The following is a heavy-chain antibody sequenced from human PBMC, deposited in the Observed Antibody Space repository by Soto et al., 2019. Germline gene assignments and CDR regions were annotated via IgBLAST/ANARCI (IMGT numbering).Heavy chain of an antibody. V-gene: IGHV4-39*01. D-gene: IGHD6-19*01. J-gene: IGHJ6*03. CDR2: IYYSGST. CDR3: VTDSSGWSSSFYYYYMDV. Sequence: SETLSLTCTVSGGSISSSSYYWGWIRQPPGKGLEWIGSIYYSGSTYYNPSLKSRVTLSVDTSKNQFSLKLSSVTAADTAVYYCVTDSSGWSSSFYYYYMDVWGKGTTVTVSS. CDR1: GGSISSSSYY.